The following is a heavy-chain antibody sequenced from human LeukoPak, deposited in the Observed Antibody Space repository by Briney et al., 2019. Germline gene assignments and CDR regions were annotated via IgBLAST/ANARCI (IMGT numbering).Heavy chain of an antibody. CDR3: AREVSTNPHFDY. D-gene: IGHD5/OR15-5a*01. CDR1: GGSISSYY. CDR2: IYYIGST. V-gene: IGHV4-59*13. J-gene: IGHJ4*02. Sequence: SETLSLTCTVSGGSISSYYWTWIRQPPGKGLEWIGYIYYIGSTNYNPSLKSRVTISVDTSKNQFSLRLSSVTAADTAVCYCAREVSTNPHFDYWGQGTLVTVSS.